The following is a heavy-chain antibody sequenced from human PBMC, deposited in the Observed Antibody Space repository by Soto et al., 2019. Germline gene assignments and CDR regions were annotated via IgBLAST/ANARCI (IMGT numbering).Heavy chain of an antibody. Sequence: SETLSLTCSVSGGSISSYYWSWIRQPPGKGLEWIGYIYYSGSTNYNPSLKSRVTISVDTSKNQFSLKLSSVTAADTAVYYCARGDTYSSSSLADHDAFDIWGQGTMVTVSS. CDR2: IYYSGST. V-gene: IGHV4-59*01. D-gene: IGHD6-6*01. J-gene: IGHJ3*02. CDR1: GGSISSYY. CDR3: ARGDTYSSSSLADHDAFDI.